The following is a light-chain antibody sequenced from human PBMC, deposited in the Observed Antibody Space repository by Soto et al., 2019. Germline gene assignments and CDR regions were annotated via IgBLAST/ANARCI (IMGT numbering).Light chain of an antibody. J-gene: IGKJ5*01. Sequence: EAVLTQSPGTLSLSPGERATLSCSASQSLSSNLAWYQQKPGQAPSHLAWYQQKPGQAPRLLNYRASNRAAGIPDSFSGSGSVTDFTLTTSRLEPKDLAVYYWQHYAISPRTSGQGTRLEIK. CDR2: RAS. CDR3: QHYAISPRT. V-gene: IGKV3-20*01. CDR1: QSLSSNLAWYQQKPGQAPSH.